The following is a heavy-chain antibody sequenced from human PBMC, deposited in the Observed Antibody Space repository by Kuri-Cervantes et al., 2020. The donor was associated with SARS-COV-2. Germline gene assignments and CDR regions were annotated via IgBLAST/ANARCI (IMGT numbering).Heavy chain of an antibody. CDR3: ARGKGLLSTLAADY. V-gene: IGHV7-4-1*02. D-gene: IGHD6-19*01. Sequence: ASVKVSCKASGYTFTSYAMNWVRQAPGQGLEWMGWINTNTGNSRYAQGFTGRYVFSLDTSGNTAYLQISGLKAEDTAIYFCARGKGLLSTLAADYWGQGTLVTVSS. J-gene: IGHJ4*02. CDR2: INTNTGNS. CDR1: GYTFTSYA.